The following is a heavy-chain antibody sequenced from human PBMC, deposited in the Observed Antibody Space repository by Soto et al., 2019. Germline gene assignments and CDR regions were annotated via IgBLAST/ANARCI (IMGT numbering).Heavy chain of an antibody. V-gene: IGHV3-30*18. J-gene: IGHJ4*02. CDR1: GFTFSSYG. D-gene: IGHD5-12*01. CDR3: AKGPRWLQSDYFDY. CDR2: ISYDGSNK. Sequence: PGGSLRLSCAAYGFTFSSYGMHWVRHAPGKGLEWVAVISYDGSNKYYADSGKGRFTISRDNSKNTLYLQMNSLRAEDTAVYYCAKGPRWLQSDYFDYWGQGTLVTVSS.